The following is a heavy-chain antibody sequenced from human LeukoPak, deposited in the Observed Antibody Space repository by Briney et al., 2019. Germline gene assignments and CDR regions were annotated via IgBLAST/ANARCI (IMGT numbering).Heavy chain of an antibody. CDR2: INHSGST. D-gene: IGHD3-3*01. V-gene: IGHV4-34*01. CDR1: GGSFGGYY. Sequence: SETLSLTCAVYGGSFGGYYWSWIRQPPGKGLEWIGEINHSGSTNYNPSLKSRVTISVDTSKNQFSLKLSSVTAADTAVYYCARGGRGRFLEWLFGYWGQGTLVTVSS. CDR3: ARGGRGRFLEWLFGY. J-gene: IGHJ4*02.